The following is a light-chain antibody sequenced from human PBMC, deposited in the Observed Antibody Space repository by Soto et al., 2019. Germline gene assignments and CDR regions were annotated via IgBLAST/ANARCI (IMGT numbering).Light chain of an antibody. CDR2: AAS. CDR1: QSISSY. Sequence: DIQMTQSPSSLSASVGDRVTITCRASQSISSYLNWYQQKPGKAPKLLIYAASSLQSGVPSRFSGSGSGTDFTLTISSLQPEEFATYYCQQSYSTPLPFGQGTRLEIK. CDR3: QQSYSTPLP. J-gene: IGKJ5*01. V-gene: IGKV1-39*01.